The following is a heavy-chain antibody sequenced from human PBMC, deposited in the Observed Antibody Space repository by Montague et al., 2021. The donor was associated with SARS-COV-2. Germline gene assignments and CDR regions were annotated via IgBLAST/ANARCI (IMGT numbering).Heavy chain of an antibody. CDR2: NYSGGST. CDR1: GFTVSSNY. CDR3: ARDQRSWSFEAWRPTGYYYGMDV. V-gene: IGHV3-66*01. Sequence: SLRLSCAASGFTVSSNYMSWVRQAPGKGLEWVSVNYSGGSTYYADSVKGRFTISRDNSKNTLYLQMNSLRAEDTAVYYCARDQRSWSFEAWRPTGYYYGMDVWGQGTTVTVSS. J-gene: IGHJ6*02. D-gene: IGHD6-13*01.